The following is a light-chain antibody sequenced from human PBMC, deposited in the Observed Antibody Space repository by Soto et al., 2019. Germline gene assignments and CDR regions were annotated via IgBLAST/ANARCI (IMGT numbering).Light chain of an antibody. CDR2: NAS. J-gene: IGKJ5*01. CDR1: QSVGTK. V-gene: IGKV3-11*01. CDR3: QQRSDWPPGAT. Sequence: EVVVAQSPVTLSVSPPKRGPLXYPTYQSVGTKLAWYQQKPGQSPRLLIYNASNRATGIPARFSGSGSGTDFTLTISSLEPEDFAVYYCQQRSDWPPGATFGQGTRLE.